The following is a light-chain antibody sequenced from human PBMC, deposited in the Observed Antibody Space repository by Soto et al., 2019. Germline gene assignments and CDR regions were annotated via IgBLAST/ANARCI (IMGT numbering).Light chain of an antibody. CDR1: QGISSY. CDR2: AAS. CDR3: QQSNSFPRT. Sequence: DIQMTQSPSSVSASVGDRVTITCRASQGISSYLAWYQQRPGSAPKLLIYAASSLQSGVPSRFSGSGSGPDFTLTITSLQPEDFATYYCQQSNSFPRTFGPGTKVDFK. J-gene: IGKJ3*01. V-gene: IGKV1-12*01.